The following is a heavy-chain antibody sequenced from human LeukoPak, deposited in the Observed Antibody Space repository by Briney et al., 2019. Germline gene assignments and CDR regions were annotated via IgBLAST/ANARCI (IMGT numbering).Heavy chain of an antibody. V-gene: IGHV1-18*04. CDR2: ISPKSGRG. J-gene: IGHJ5*02. CDR3: ARDVVTDYYWWFDP. D-gene: IGHD3-9*01. Sequence: ASVKVSCKASGYTFSNYAISWVRQAPGQGLEWMGWISPKSGRGSYANNFRGRVTMTTDTSTSTVYMELTSLTSDDTAVYYCARDVVTDYYWWFDPWGQGTLVTVSS. CDR1: GYTFSNYA.